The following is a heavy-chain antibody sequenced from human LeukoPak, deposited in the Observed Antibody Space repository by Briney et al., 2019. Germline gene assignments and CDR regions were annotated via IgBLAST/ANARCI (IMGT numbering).Heavy chain of an antibody. J-gene: IGHJ4*02. CDR2: IIPILGIA. Sequence: WASVKVSCKASGGTFSSYAISWVRQAPGQGLEWMGRIIPILGIANYAQKFQGRVTITADKPTSTAYMELSSLRSEDTAVYYCAAVVDISNAVPYWGQGTLVTVSS. D-gene: IGHD2-2*01. V-gene: IGHV1-69*04. CDR1: GGTFSSYA. CDR3: AAVVDISNAVPY.